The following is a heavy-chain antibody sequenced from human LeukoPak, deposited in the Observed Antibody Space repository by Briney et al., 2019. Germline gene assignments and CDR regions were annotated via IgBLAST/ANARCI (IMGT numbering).Heavy chain of an antibody. CDR3: AREEMATIID. D-gene: IGHD5-24*01. CDR2: INHSGST. V-gene: IGHV4-34*01. J-gene: IGHJ4*02. CDR1: GGSFSGYY. Sequence: SETLSLTCAVYGGSFSGYYWSWIRQPPGKGLEWIGEINHSGSTNYNPSLKSRVTISVDTSKNQFSLKLSSVTAADTAVYYCAREEMATIIDWGQGTLVTVSS.